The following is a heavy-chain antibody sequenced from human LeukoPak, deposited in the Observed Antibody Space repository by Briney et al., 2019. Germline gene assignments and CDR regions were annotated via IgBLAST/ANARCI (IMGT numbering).Heavy chain of an antibody. Sequence: QTGGSLRLSCAASGFTFSSYEMNWVRQAPGKGLEWVSYISSSGITIYYTDSVKGRFTISRDNAKNSLYLQMNSLRAEDTAVYYCARGPSGSYGVYFDYWGQGTLVTVSS. CDR3: ARGPSGSYGVYFDY. J-gene: IGHJ4*02. D-gene: IGHD1-26*01. V-gene: IGHV3-48*03. CDR1: GFTFSSYE. CDR2: ISSSGITI.